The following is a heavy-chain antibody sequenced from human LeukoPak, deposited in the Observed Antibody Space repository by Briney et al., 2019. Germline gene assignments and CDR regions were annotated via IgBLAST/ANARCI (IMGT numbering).Heavy chain of an antibody. CDR3: ARVAVAGTKLNWFDP. D-gene: IGHD6-19*01. CDR2: MNPNSGNT. Sequence: GASVKVSCKASGYTFTSYDINWERQATGQGLEWMGWMNPNSGNTGYAQKFQGRVTMTRNTSISTAYMELSSLRSEDTAVYYCARVAVAGTKLNWFDPWGQGTLVTVSS. J-gene: IGHJ5*02. CDR1: GYTFTSYD. V-gene: IGHV1-8*01.